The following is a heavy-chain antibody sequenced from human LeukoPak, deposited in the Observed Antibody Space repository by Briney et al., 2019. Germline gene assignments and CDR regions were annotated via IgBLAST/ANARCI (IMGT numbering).Heavy chain of an antibody. D-gene: IGHD6-19*01. CDR1: GYTFTDYY. CDR2: INPNSGGT. CDR3: AXXXXXXXSPIAVAGPPRY. Sequence: ASVKVSCKASGYTFTDYYIHWVRQAPGQGLECMGWINPNSGGTNYAQNFQGRVTMTRDTSISTAYMELSRLRSDDTAVYYCAXXXXXXXSPIAVAGPPRYWGQGTLVTVSS. V-gene: IGHV1-2*02. J-gene: IGHJ4*02.